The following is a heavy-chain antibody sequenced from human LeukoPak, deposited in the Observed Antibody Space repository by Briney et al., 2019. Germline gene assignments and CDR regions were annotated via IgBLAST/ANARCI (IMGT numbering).Heavy chain of an antibody. V-gene: IGHV3-23*01. CDR3: AKDGVWGSYRRTRYYFDY. D-gene: IGHD3-16*02. J-gene: IGHJ4*02. CDR2: INANSGTR. Sequence: GGSLRLLCGASGFALSFFAMSWLRQPTGKGLVWVSTINANSGTRSYAASVKGRFTISRDNSKNTLYLQMNSLRAEDTAVYYCAKDGVWGSYRRTRYYFDYWGQGTLVTVSS. CDR1: GFALSFFA.